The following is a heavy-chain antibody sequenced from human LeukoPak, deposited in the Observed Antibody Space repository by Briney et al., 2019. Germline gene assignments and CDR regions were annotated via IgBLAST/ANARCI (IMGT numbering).Heavy chain of an antibody. CDR3: GSDILTGLDAFVI. Sequence: PGRSLRLSCAASGFTFSSYGMHWVRQAPGKGLEWVAVIWYDGSNKYYADSVKGRFTISRDNSKNTLYLQMNSLRAEDTAVYYCGSDILTGLDAFVIWGQGTMVTVSS. CDR1: GFTFSSYG. CDR2: IWYDGSNK. V-gene: IGHV3-33*01. J-gene: IGHJ3*02. D-gene: IGHD3-9*01.